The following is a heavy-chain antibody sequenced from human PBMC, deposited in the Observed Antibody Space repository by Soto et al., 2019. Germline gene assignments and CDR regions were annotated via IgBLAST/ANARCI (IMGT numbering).Heavy chain of an antibody. J-gene: IGHJ4*02. CDR3: ARVAHPFTYSSSRGNFDY. D-gene: IGHD6-13*01. CDR1: GGSISISSYY. V-gene: IGHV4-39*01. CDR2: IYYSGST. Sequence: KPSETLSLTCTVSGGSISISSYYWGWIRHPPGKGLEWIGSIYYSGSTYYNPSLKSRVTISVDTSKNQFSLKLSSVTAADTAVYYCARVAHPFTYSSSRGNFDYWGQGTLVTVSS.